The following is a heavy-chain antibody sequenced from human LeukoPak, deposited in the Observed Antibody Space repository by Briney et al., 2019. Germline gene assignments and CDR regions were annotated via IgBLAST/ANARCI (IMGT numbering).Heavy chain of an antibody. Sequence: ASVKVSCKASGYTFTSYGISWVRQAPGQGLEWMGWISAYNGNTNYAQKLQGRVIMTTDTSTSTAYMELRSLRSDGTAVYYCARDSVTTVTPDAFDIWGQGTMVTVSS. CDR3: ARDSVTTVTPDAFDI. CDR1: GYTFTSYG. CDR2: ISAYNGNT. V-gene: IGHV1-18*01. D-gene: IGHD4-17*01. J-gene: IGHJ3*02.